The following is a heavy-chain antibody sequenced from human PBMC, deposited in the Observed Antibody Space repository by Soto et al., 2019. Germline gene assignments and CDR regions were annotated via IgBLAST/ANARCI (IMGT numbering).Heavy chain of an antibody. D-gene: IGHD6-19*01. Sequence: LSLTCTVSGGSISSGGYYWSWIRQHPGKGLEWIGYIYYSGSTYYNPSLKSRVTISVDTSKNQFSLKLSSVTAADTAVYYCAREGSKSSGWYNYYYYYGMDVWGQGTTVTVSS. CDR1: GGSISSGGYY. J-gene: IGHJ6*02. V-gene: IGHV4-31*03. CDR2: IYYSGST. CDR3: AREGSKSSGWYNYYYYYGMDV.